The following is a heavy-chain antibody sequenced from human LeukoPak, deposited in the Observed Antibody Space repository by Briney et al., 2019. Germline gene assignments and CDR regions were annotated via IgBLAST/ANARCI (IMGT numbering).Heavy chain of an antibody. Sequence: GGSLRLSCAASGFTFSDYYMSWIRQAPGKGLEWVSALSGSGGSRYYADSVKGRFTISRDNSKNTLYLQMNSLRAEDTAVYYCAKDSSGYSDYFDYWGQGTLVTVSS. CDR3: AKDSSGYSDYFDY. CDR2: LSGSGGSR. J-gene: IGHJ4*02. D-gene: IGHD3-22*01. CDR1: GFTFSDYY. V-gene: IGHV3-23*01.